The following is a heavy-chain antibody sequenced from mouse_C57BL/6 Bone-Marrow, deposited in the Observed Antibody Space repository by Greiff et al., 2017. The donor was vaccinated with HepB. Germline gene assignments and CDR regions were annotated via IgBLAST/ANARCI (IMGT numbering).Heavy chain of an antibody. J-gene: IGHJ2*01. CDR1: GYTFTSYW. V-gene: IGHV1-69*01. CDR2: IDPSDSYT. D-gene: IGHD3-2*02. CDR3: ARELMLGYYFDY. Sequence: QVQLQQPGAELVMPGASVKLSCKASGYTFTSYWMHWVKQRPGQGLEWIGEIDPSDSYTNYNQKFKGKSTLTVDKSSSTAYMQLSSLTSEDSTVYYCARELMLGYYFDYWGQGTTLTVSS.